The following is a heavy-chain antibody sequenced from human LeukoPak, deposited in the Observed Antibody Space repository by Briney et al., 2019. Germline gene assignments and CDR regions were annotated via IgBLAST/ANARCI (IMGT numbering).Heavy chain of an antibody. D-gene: IGHD5-18*01. Sequence: PSETLSLTCAVSGYSISSGYYWGWIRQPPGRGLEWIGSINHSGNTYCNPSLKSRVAISIDTSKNDFFLKVTSVTAADTAVYFCARQDTAMVKGWFDPWGQGTLVTVSS. CDR3: ARQDTAMVKGWFDP. J-gene: IGHJ5*02. V-gene: IGHV4-38-2*01. CDR1: GYSISSGYY. CDR2: INHSGNT.